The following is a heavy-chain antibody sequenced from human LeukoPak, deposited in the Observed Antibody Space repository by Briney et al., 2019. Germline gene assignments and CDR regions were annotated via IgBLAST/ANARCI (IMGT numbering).Heavy chain of an antibody. Sequence: SQTLSPTCTVSGGSISSGDYYWSWIRQPPGKGLEWIGYIYYSGSTYYNPSLKSRVTISVDTSKNQFSLKLSSVTAADTAVYYCAREDFWSGYGPEPYWYFDLWGRGTLVTVSS. CDR3: AREDFWSGYGPEPYWYFDL. CDR2: IYYSGST. D-gene: IGHD3-3*01. V-gene: IGHV4-30-4*08. CDR1: GGSISSGDYY. J-gene: IGHJ2*01.